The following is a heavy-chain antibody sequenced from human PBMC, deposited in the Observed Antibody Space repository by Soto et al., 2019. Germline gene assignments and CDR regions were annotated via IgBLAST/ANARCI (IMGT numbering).Heavy chain of an antibody. CDR1: GFTFSDYG. CDR2: ISGSGST. Sequence: PVGSLRLSCAASGFTFSDYGMSWVRQAPGKGLEWVSAISGSGSTFYADSVKGRFTISRDNSKNTLFLQMNSLRAQDTAVYYCAKDYLRWAQPWGQGTLVTVSS. J-gene: IGHJ5*02. V-gene: IGHV3-23*01. CDR3: AKDYLRWAQP. D-gene: IGHD1-26*01.